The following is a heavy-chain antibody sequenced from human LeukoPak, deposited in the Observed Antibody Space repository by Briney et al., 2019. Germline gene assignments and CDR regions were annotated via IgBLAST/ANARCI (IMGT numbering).Heavy chain of an antibody. J-gene: IGHJ3*02. CDR3: ARLPLSDDAFDI. V-gene: IGHV4-39*01. CDR1: DGSISSSSYY. Sequence: PSETLSLTCTVSDGSISSSSYYWGWIRQPPGKGLEWTGSIYYSGSTYYNPSLKSRVTISVDTSKNQFSLKLSSVAAADTAVYYCARLPLSDDAFDIWGQGTMVTVSS. CDR2: IYYSGST.